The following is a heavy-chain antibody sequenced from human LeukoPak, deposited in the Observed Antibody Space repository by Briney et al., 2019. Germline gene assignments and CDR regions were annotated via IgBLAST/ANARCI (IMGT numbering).Heavy chain of an antibody. J-gene: IGHJ3*02. Sequence: GGSLRLSCAASGFTVSSNYMSWVRQAPGKGLEWVSVIYSGGSTYYADSVKGRFTISRDNSKNTLYLQMNSLRAEDTAVYYCASSVGVPAAHGAFDIWGQGTMVTVSS. CDR1: GFTVSSNY. D-gene: IGHD2-2*01. CDR2: IYSGGST. CDR3: ASSVGVPAAHGAFDI. V-gene: IGHV3-66*01.